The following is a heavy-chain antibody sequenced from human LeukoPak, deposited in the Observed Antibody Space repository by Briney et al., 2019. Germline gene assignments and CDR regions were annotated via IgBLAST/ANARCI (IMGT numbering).Heavy chain of an antibody. Sequence: KPSQTLSLTCTVSGGSISSGDYYWSWIRQPPGKGLEWIGYIYYSGSTYYNPSLKSRVTISVDTSKNQFSLKLSSVTAADTAVYYCASQLIYSGSKRVYWGQGTLVTVSS. CDR1: GGSISSGDYY. D-gene: IGHD1-26*01. J-gene: IGHJ4*02. V-gene: IGHV4-30-4*08. CDR3: ASQLIYSGSKRVY. CDR2: IYYSGST.